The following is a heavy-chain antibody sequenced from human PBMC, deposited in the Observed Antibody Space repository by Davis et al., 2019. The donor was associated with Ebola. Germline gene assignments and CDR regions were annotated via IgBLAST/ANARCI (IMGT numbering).Heavy chain of an antibody. CDR3: AREGVLNYYDSSGYRNYYGMDV. CDR1: GFTFSSYA. D-gene: IGHD3-22*01. CDR2: ISSSSSTI. Sequence: GESLKISCAASGFTFSSYAMNWVRQAPGKGLEWVSYISSSSSTIYYADSVKGRFTISRDNAKNSLYLQMNSLRDEDTAVYYCAREGVLNYYDSSGYRNYYGMDVWGQGTTVTVSS. V-gene: IGHV3-48*02. J-gene: IGHJ6*02.